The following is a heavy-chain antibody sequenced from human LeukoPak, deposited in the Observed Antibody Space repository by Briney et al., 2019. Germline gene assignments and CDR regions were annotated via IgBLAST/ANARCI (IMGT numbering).Heavy chain of an antibody. CDR3: ARDGYSYGY. V-gene: IGHV4-39*07. D-gene: IGHD5-18*01. CDR2: IYYSGST. CDR1: GFTFSSYS. Sequence: GSLRLSCAASGFTFSSYSMNWVRQPPGKGLEWIGSIYYSGSTYYNPSLKSRVTISVDTSKNQFSLKLSSVTAADTAVYYCARDGYSYGYWGQGTLVTVSS. J-gene: IGHJ4*02.